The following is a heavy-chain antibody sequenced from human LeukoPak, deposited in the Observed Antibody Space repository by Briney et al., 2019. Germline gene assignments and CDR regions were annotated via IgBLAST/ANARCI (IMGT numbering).Heavy chain of an antibody. Sequence: SETLSLTCTVSGGSISSSSYYWGWIRQPPGKGLEWIGSIYYSGSTYYNPSLKSRVTISADASKNQFSLKLSSVTAADTAVYYCARDREDIVVVPAANYFDYWGQGTLVTVSS. V-gene: IGHV4-39*07. CDR2: IYYSGST. CDR3: ARDREDIVVVPAANYFDY. CDR1: GGSISSSSYY. D-gene: IGHD2-2*01. J-gene: IGHJ4*02.